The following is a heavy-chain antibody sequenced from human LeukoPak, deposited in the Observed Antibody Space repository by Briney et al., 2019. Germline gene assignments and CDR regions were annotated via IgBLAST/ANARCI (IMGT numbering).Heavy chain of an antibody. Sequence: QAGGSLRLSCAASGFTFSSYAMSWVRQAPGKGLEWVSAISGSGGSTYYADSVKGRFTISRDNSKNTLYLQMNSLRAEDTAVYYCARSSEMATIWRYWGQGTLVTVSS. J-gene: IGHJ4*02. V-gene: IGHV3-23*01. CDR1: GFTFSSYA. CDR3: ARSSEMATIWRY. D-gene: IGHD5-24*01. CDR2: ISGSGGST.